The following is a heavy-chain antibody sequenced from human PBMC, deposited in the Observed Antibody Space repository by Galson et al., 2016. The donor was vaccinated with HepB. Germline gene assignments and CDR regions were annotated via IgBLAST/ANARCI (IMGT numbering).Heavy chain of an antibody. J-gene: IGHJ6*02. CDR2: IWYAGSNK. CDR3: AREALIAVTILDV. CDR1: GFTFSSYG. D-gene: IGHD4-17*01. V-gene: IGHV3-33*01. Sequence: SLRLSCAASGFTFSSYGMHWVRQAPGKGLEWVAVIWYAGSNKYYADSVKGRLTISRDNSKNTLSLQMNSLRAEDTAVYYCAREALIAVTILDVWGQGTTVTVSS.